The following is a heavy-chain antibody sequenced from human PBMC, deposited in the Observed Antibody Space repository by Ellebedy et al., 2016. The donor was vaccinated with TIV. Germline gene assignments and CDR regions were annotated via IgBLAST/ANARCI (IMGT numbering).Heavy chain of an antibody. V-gene: IGHV2-70*01. CDR2: IDWDDDK. Sequence: SGPTLVKPTQTLTLTCTFSGFSLSTSGVCVSWIRQPPGKALEWLALIDWDDDKYYSTSLKTRLTISKDTSKNQVVLTMTNMDPVDTATYYCAREYYDFWSGSYTFDYWGQGTLVTVSS. D-gene: IGHD3-3*01. CDR1: GFSLSTSGVC. CDR3: AREYYDFWSGSYTFDY. J-gene: IGHJ4*02.